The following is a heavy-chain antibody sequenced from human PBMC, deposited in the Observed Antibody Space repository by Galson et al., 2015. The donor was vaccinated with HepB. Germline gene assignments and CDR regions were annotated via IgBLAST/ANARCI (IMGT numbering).Heavy chain of an antibody. CDR1: GDSVSSHSAA. Sequence: CAISGDSVSSHSAAWNWIRQSPSRGLEWLGRTYYRSKWYNDYAVSVKSRITINPDTSKNQFSLQLNSVTPEDTAVYYCARAWRYDFSQIRGYYFDYWGQGTLVTVSS. CDR2: TYYRSKWYN. CDR3: ARAWRYDFSQIRGYYFDY. J-gene: IGHJ4*02. V-gene: IGHV6-1*01. D-gene: IGHD3-3*01.